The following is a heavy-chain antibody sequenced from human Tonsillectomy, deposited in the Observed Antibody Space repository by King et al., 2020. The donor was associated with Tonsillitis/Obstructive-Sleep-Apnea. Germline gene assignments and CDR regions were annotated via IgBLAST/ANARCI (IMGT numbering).Heavy chain of an antibody. D-gene: IGHD1-1*01. J-gene: IGHJ4*02. CDR2: IYPGDSDT. Sequence: VQLVESGAEVKKPGESLKISCSGSGYRFTNYWIGWLRQMPGRVLEWMGIIYPGDSDTRYSPSFQGQFTISADKSISTAYLQWSSLKASDTAMYYCARRGTWNDIDSWGQGTLVTISS. CDR3: ARRGTWNDIDS. CDR1: GYRFTNYW. V-gene: IGHV5-51*01.